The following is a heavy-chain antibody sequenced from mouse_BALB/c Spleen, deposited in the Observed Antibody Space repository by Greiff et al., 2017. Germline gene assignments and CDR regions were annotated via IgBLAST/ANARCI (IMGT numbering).Heavy chain of an antibody. J-gene: IGHJ4*01. D-gene: IGHD1-1*01. V-gene: IGHV5-17*02. CDR1: GFTFSSFG. Sequence: EVKLVESGGGLVQPGGSRKLSCAASGFTFSSFGMHWVRQAPEKGLEWVAYISSGSSTIYYADTVKGRFTISRDNPKNTLFLQMTSLRSEDTAMYYCARVDYYGSSYYYAMDYWGQGTSVTVSS. CDR3: ARVDYYGSSYYYAMDY. CDR2: ISSGSSTI.